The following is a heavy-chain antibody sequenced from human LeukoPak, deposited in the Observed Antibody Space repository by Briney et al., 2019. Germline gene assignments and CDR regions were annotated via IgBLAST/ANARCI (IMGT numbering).Heavy chain of an antibody. D-gene: IGHD2-15*01. CDR2: ISYDGSNK. Sequence: GGSLRLSCAASGFTFRSYAMHWVRQAPGKGLEWVAVISYDGSNKYYADSVKGRFTIPRDNSKNTLYLQMNSLRAEDTAVYYCARELVVVAAPDAFDIWDQGTMVTVSS. V-gene: IGHV3-30*04. CDR3: ARELVVVAAPDAFDI. J-gene: IGHJ3*02. CDR1: GFTFRSYA.